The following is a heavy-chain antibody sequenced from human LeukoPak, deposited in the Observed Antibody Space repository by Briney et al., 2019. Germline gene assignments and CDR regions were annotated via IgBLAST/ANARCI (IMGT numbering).Heavy chain of an antibody. D-gene: IGHD3-3*01. CDR2: ISGSGGST. Sequence: PGGSLRLSRAASGFTFSSYAMSWVRQAPGKGLEWVSAISGSGGSTYYADSVKGRFTISRDNSKNTLYLQMNSLRAEDTAVYYCAKDSTIFGVVTPDDAFDIWGQGTMVTVSS. V-gene: IGHV3-23*01. J-gene: IGHJ3*02. CDR1: GFTFSSYA. CDR3: AKDSTIFGVVTPDDAFDI.